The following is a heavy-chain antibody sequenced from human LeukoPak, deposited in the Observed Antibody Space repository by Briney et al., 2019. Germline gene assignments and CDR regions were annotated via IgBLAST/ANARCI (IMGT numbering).Heavy chain of an antibody. CDR3: AREVRYFDWLPRGHYFDY. CDR1: GGSISSSNW. CDR2: IYHSGST. J-gene: IGHJ4*02. V-gene: IGHV4-4*02. D-gene: IGHD3-9*01. Sequence: SETLSLTCAVSGGSISSSNWWSWVRQPPGKGLEWIGEIYHSGSTNYNPSLKSRVTISVDKSKNQFSLKLSSVTAADTAVYYCAREVRYFDWLPRGHYFDYWGQGTLVTVSS.